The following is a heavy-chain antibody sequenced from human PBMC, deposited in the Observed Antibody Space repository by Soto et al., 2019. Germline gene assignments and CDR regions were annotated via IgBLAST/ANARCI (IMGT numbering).Heavy chain of an antibody. CDR1: GFSLTTSGVG. D-gene: IGHD1-1*01. CDR3: AHRRPWSSNWNSGWLDP. Sequence: QITLKESGPTLLSPTQTLTLTCTFSGFSLTTSGVGVGWIRQPPGKALEWLAFIYWDDDKRYSPSLHSRLTITKDTPKNQVVLTMTNMDPVDTATYFCAHRRPWSSNWNSGWLDPWGQGTLVTVSS. J-gene: IGHJ5*02. V-gene: IGHV2-5*02. CDR2: IYWDDDK.